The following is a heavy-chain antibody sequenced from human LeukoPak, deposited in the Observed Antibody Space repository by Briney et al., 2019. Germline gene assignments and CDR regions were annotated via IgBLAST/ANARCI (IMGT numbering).Heavy chain of an antibody. CDR2: IYSDGST. Sequence: ETLSLTCAVYGGSFSGYYWSWVRQAPGKGLERVSVIYSDGSTYYADSVKGRFTITRDNSKNTLYLQMNSLRAEDTAVYYCGREGRYFDWLLDAFDIWGQGKMVTVSS. V-gene: IGHV3-66*01. CDR1: GGSFSGYY. J-gene: IGHJ3*02. D-gene: IGHD3-9*01. CDR3: GREGRYFDWLLDAFDI.